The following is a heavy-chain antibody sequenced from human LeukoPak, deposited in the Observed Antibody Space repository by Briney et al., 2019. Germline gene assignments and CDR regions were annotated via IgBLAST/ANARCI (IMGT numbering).Heavy chain of an antibody. CDR3: AKDGDYDILTGWSYTLYYLDY. J-gene: IGHJ4*02. CDR1: GFTFSSYS. D-gene: IGHD3-9*01. Sequence: PGGSLRLSCAASGFTFSSYSMNWVRQAPGKGLEWVSAISGGGGDTYYADSAKGRFTISRDNSKNTLYLQMNSLRAEDTAVYYCAKDGDYDILTGWSYTLYYLDYWGQGTLVTVSS. V-gene: IGHV3-23*01. CDR2: ISGGGGDT.